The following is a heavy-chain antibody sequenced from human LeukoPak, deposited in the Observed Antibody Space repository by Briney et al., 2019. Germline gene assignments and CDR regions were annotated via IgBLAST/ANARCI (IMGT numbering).Heavy chain of an antibody. CDR3: ARAGGSSSAWYIDY. V-gene: IGHV1-46*01. J-gene: IGHJ4*02. CDR2: INPSGGST. CDR1: GYTFISYY. D-gene: IGHD6-19*01. Sequence: ASVTVSCTASGYTFISYYIHWVRQAPGQGLEWMGIINPSGGSTSYAHKFQGRVTMTRDTSTSTVFMDLTSLRSEDTAAYYCARAGGSSSAWYIDYWGQGTLVTVSS.